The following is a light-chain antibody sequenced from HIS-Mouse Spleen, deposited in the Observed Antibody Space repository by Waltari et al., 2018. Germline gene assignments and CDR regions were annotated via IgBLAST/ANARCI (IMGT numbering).Light chain of an antibody. CDR3: MQSIQLPPIT. J-gene: IGKJ5*01. CDR1: QSLLHSDGKTY. V-gene: IGKV2D-29*02. Sequence: DIVMTQTPLSLSVTPGQPASISCKSSQSLLHSDGKTYLYWYLQKPGQSPQLLIYEVSNPVSGVTDRFSGSGSGTDFTLKISRVEAEDVGVYYCMQSIQLPPITFGQGTRLEIK. CDR2: EVS.